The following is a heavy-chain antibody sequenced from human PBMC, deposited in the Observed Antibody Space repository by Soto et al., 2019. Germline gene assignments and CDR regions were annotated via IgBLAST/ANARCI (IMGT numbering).Heavy chain of an antibody. J-gene: IGHJ4*02. CDR2: IYYSGST. Sequence: QVQLQESGPGLVKPSETLSLTCIVSGGSISNYYWSWIRQPPGKGLEWIGYIYYSGSTNYNPSLTSRVTXXVXTXXNQFSLKLSSVTAADTAVYYCARHRYSYGVYYFDYWGQGPLVTVSS. CDR1: GGSISNYY. V-gene: IGHV4-59*08. CDR3: ARHRYSYGVYYFDY. D-gene: IGHD5-18*01.